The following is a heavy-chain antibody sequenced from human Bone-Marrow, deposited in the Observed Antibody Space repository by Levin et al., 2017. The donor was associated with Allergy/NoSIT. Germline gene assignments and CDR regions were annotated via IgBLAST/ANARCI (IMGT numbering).Heavy chain of an antibody. D-gene: IGHD2/OR15-2a*01. CDR1: GFIFKNYG. CDR3: ARAAQPFTFYDSEGYAY. CDR2: VSAYNGHT. Sequence: PVASVKVSCKTSGFIFKNYGFIWVRQAPGQGLEWMGWVSAYNGHTNYALKFHGRVTVSADTSTNTTHMELRSLRSDDTAVYYCARAAQPFTFYDSEGYAYWGQGTLVTVSS. V-gene: IGHV1-18*01. J-gene: IGHJ4*02.